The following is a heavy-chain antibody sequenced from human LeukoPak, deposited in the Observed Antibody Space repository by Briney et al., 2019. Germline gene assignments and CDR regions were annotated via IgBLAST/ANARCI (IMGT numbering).Heavy chain of an antibody. CDR2: IKSKTDGGTT. Sequence: PGGSLRLSCAASGFTFSNAWMSWVRQAPGKGLEWVGRIKSKTDGGTTDYAAPVKGRFTISRDDSKNTLYLQMNSLKTEDTAVYYCTTVSSGWYFSYYYYYMDVWGKGTTVTISS. V-gene: IGHV3-15*01. CDR1: GFTFSNAW. J-gene: IGHJ6*03. CDR3: TTVSSGWYFSYYYYYMDV. D-gene: IGHD6-19*01.